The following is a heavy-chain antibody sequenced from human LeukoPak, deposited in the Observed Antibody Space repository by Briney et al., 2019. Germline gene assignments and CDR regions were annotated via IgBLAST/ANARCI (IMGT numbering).Heavy chain of an antibody. J-gene: IGHJ4*02. V-gene: IGHV3-23*01. D-gene: IGHD3-16*01. CDR3: AKWPEGAMDYFDY. CDR2: ISGDGTRT. Sequence: GGSLRLSCAASGFIFSSYAMTWARQAPVKGLEWVSAISGDGTRTYYADSVKGRFTISRDNSKNTLYLEMSSLRVEDTAIYYCAKWPEGAMDYFDYWGQGTLVTVSS. CDR1: GFIFSSYA.